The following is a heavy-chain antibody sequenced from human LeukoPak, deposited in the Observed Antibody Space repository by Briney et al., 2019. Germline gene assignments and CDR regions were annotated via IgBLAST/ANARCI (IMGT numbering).Heavy chain of an antibody. CDR2: ISAYNGNT. CDR1: GYTFTSYG. CDR3: ARDRRVVVPVANWFDP. V-gene: IGHV1-18*01. J-gene: IGHJ5*02. Sequence: ASVKVSCKASGYTFTSYGISWVRQAPGQGLEWMGWISAYNGNTNYAQKLQGRVTMTTDTSTSTAYMELRSPRSDDTAVYYCARDRRVVVPVANWFDPWGQGTLVTVSS. D-gene: IGHD2-2*01.